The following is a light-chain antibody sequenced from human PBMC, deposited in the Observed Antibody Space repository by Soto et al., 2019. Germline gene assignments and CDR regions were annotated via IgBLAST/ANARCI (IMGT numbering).Light chain of an antibody. CDR1: NSDVGGYDR. V-gene: IGLV2-14*01. CDR2: EVY. Sequence: QSALTQPASVSGSPGQSSTISCTGTNSDVGGYDRVSWYQHHPGKAPKLLIFEVYNRPSGISDRFSGSKSGDTASLNISGLQAEDEADYYCISYIPSTTTHWVFGGGTKLTVL. J-gene: IGLJ3*02. CDR3: ISYIPSTTTHWV.